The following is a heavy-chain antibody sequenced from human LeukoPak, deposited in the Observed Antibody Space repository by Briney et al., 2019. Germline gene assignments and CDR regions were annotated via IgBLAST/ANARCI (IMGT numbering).Heavy chain of an antibody. V-gene: IGHV3-21*01. J-gene: IGHJ4*02. Sequence: KAGGSLRLSCAASGFTFSSYSMNWVRQAPGKGLEWVSSISSSSSSYIYYADSVKGRFTISRDNAKNSLYLQMNSLRAEDTAVYYCARAPRGWYGDEYFDYWGQGTLVTVSS. D-gene: IGHD6-19*01. CDR1: GFTFSSYS. CDR3: ARAPRGWYGDEYFDY. CDR2: ISSSSSSYI.